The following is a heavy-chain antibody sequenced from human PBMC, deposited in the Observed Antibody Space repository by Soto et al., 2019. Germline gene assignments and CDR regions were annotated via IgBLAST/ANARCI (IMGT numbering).Heavy chain of an antibody. Sequence: GGSLRLSCAASGFTFSSSAMSWVRQAPGKGLEWVSAVSGSGGTTYYADSVRGRFTISRDNSKNTLYLQMNSLRAEDTAIYFCARCTVDKIVTGGWCHYLDPGGKETLVTVPS. V-gene: IGHV3-23*01. CDR2: VSGSGGTT. CDR1: GFTFSSSA. CDR3: ARCTVDKIVTGGWCHYLDP. D-gene: IGHD6-19*01. J-gene: IGHJ5*02.